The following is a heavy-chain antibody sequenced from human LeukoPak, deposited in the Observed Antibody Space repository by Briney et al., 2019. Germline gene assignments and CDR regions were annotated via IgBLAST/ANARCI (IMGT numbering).Heavy chain of an antibody. CDR2: IYYSGST. V-gene: IGHV4-30-4*01. CDR3: ASLYYYDSSGYPYPHLFDY. D-gene: IGHD3-22*01. J-gene: IGHJ4*02. Sequence: SETLSLTCTVSGGSISSGDYYWSWIRQPPGKGLEWIGYIYYSGSTYYNPSLKSRVTISVDTSKNQFSLKLSSVTAADTAVYYCASLYYYDSSGYPYPHLFDYWGQGTLVTVSS. CDR1: GGSISSGDYY.